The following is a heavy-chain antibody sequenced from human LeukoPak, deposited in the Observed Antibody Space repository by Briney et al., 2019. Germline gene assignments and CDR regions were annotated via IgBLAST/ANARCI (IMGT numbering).Heavy chain of an antibody. Sequence: ASVKVSCKASGYPFTSFGISWVRQAPGQGLEWMGWIKGDGYNPHYTQKLQGRVTVTTDTSTSTAHMELRSLTSDDTAMYYCARDSNYTPDYWGQGTLVAVSS. V-gene: IGHV1-18*01. CDR1: GYPFTSFG. CDR3: ARDSNYTPDY. CDR2: IKGDGYNP. D-gene: IGHD4/OR15-4a*01. J-gene: IGHJ4*02.